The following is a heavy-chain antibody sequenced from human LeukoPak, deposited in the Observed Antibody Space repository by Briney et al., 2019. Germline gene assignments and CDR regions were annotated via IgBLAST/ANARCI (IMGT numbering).Heavy chain of an antibody. V-gene: IGHV3-20*04. CDR1: GFTFDDYG. Sequence: GGSLRLSCAASGFTFDDYGLSWVRQVPGKGLEWVSGLNWNGASTGYADSVKGRFTISRDNGKNSLYLQMNSLRTEDTALYYCAKDKAVTTPRGYYYYYMDVWGKGTTVTISS. CDR2: LNWNGAST. D-gene: IGHD4-17*01. J-gene: IGHJ6*03. CDR3: AKDKAVTTPRGYYYYYMDV.